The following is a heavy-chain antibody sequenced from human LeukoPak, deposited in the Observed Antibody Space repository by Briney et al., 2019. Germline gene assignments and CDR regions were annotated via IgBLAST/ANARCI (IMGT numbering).Heavy chain of an antibody. CDR1: GGSISTYY. J-gene: IGHJ6*04. CDR2: IYLSGNT. CDR3: ARGGGFSYGFYYYYGMDV. D-gene: IGHD5-18*01. V-gene: IGHV4-59*01. Sequence: PSETLSLPCTVSGGSISTYYWSWIRQPPGKGLEWIGYIYLSGNTDYNPSLESRVTISVDTFQNQFSLKLSSVTAADTAVYYCARGGGFSYGFYYYYGMDVWGKGTTVTVSS.